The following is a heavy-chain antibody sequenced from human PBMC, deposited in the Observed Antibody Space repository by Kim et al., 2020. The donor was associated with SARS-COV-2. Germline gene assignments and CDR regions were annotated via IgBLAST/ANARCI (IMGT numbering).Heavy chain of an antibody. J-gene: IGHJ3*02. CDR3: TRVPGPTLACWEAFV. Sequence: GGSLRLSCAASGFIFSSYEMHWVRQASGKGLEWVGCISSKANTFSSAYSAWGRVSITIYSDNTKMTPYLQRKSVKNTDTSECSCTRVPGPTLACWEAFV. CDR2: ISSKANTFSS. D-gene: IGHD1-1*01. V-gene: IGHV3-73*01. CDR1: GFIFSSYE.